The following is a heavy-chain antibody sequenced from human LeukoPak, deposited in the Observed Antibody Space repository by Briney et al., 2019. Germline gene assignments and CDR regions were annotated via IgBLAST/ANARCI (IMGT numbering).Heavy chain of an antibody. D-gene: IGHD2-21*02. J-gene: IGHJ4*02. CDR2: IWYDGSNK. CDR1: GFTFNNYA. Sequence: GGSPRLSCAASGFTFNNYAMHWVRQAPGKGLEWVSFIWYDGSNKYYADSVKGRFTISRDNPKNTLYLQMNSLRDEDTAVYYCARGGDSAETAFDCWGQGTLVTVSS. CDR3: ARGGDSAETAFDC. V-gene: IGHV3-33*08.